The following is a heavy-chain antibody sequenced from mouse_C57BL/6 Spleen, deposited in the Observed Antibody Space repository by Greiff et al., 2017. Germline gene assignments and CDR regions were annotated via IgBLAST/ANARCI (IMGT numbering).Heavy chain of an antibody. D-gene: IGHD2-10*01. J-gene: IGHJ3*01. CDR3: ARGGPSYSTGFAY. CDR2: ISYSGST. CDR1: GYSITSGYD. Sequence: EVQLQQSGPGMVKPSQSLSLTCTVTGYSITSGYDWHWIRHFPGNKLEWMGYISYSGSTNYNPSPKSRISITHDTSKNLFFLKLNSVTTEDTATYYCARGGPSYSTGFAYWGQGTLVTVSA. V-gene: IGHV3-1*01.